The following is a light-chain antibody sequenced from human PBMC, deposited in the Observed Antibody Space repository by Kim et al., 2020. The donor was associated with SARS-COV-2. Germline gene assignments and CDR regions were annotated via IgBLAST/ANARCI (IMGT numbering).Light chain of an antibody. CDR3: QQANSFPIT. V-gene: IGKV1-12*01. Sequence: ASVGDSVTITCRASQGISRWLAWYQQKPGKAPKLLIYAASSLQSGVPSRFSGSGSGTDFTLTISSLQPEDFATYFCQQANSFPITFGQGTRLEIK. J-gene: IGKJ5*01. CDR1: QGISRW. CDR2: AAS.